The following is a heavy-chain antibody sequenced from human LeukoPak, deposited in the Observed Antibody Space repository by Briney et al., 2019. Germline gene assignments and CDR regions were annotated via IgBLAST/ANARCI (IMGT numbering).Heavy chain of an antibody. D-gene: IGHD1-26*01. CDR3: ARHQKGGRITQWGPRPPFDP. CDR1: GGSISSSRYY. J-gene: IGHJ5*02. V-gene: IGHV4-39*01. Sequence: KSSETLSLTCTVSGGSISSSRYYWGWIRQPPGKGLEWIGSIYYSGSTYYNPSLKSRVTISVDTSKNQFSLKLSSVTAADTAVYYCARHQKGGRITQWGPRPPFDPWGQGTLVTVSS. CDR2: IYYSGST.